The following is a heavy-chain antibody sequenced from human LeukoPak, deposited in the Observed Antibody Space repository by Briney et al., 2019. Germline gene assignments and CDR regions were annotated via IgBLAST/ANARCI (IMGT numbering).Heavy chain of an antibody. V-gene: IGHV5-51*01. D-gene: IGHD1-26*01. Sequence: GESLKISCKGSGYTFATYWIGWVRQMPGKGLEWMGIIFPHDSDTRYSPSFQGQVTISADKSISIAYLQWSSLKASDTAMYYCARLGDPGGGGYYFDYWGQGTLVTVSS. J-gene: IGHJ4*02. CDR2: IFPHDSDT. CDR3: ARLGDPGGGGYYFDY. CDR1: GYTFATYW.